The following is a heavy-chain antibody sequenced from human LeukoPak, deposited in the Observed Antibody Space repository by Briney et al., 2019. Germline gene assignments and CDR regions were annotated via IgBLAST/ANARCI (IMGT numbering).Heavy chain of an antibody. CDR3: ARGWDSTLFDY. J-gene: IGHJ4*02. V-gene: IGHV4-4*07. CDR2: IYTSGST. D-gene: IGHD2-2*01. CDR1: GGSISSYY. Sequence: NTSETLSLTCTVSGGSISSYYWSWIRQPAGKGLKWIGRIYTSGSTNYNPSLKSRVTMSVDTSKNQFSLKLSSVTAADTAVYYCARGWDSTLFDYWGQGTLVTVSS.